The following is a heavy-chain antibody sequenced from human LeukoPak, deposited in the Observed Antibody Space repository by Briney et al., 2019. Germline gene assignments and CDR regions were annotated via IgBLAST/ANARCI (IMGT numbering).Heavy chain of an antibody. CDR1: GGSISSSSYY. D-gene: IGHD2-2*01. CDR3: ARSPRGYATRDAFDI. Sequence: SETLSLTCTVSGGSISSSSYYWGWIRQPPGKGLEWIGSIYYSGSTYYNPSLKSRVTISVDTSKNQFSLKLSSVTAADTAVYYCARSPRGYATRDAFDIWGQGTMVTVSS. J-gene: IGHJ3*02. V-gene: IGHV4-39*07. CDR2: IYYSGST.